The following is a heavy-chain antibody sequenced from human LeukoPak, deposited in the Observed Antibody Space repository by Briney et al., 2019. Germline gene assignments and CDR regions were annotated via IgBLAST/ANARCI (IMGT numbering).Heavy chain of an antibody. CDR1: GYTFTSYY. CDR2: FDPEDGET. V-gene: IGHV1-24*01. Sequence: ASVKVSCKASGYTFTSYYMHWVRQAPGKGLEWMGGFDPEDGETIYAQKFQGRVTMTEDTSTDTAYMELSSLRSEDTAVYYCATLPYDSSGYYVSYFDYWGQGTLVTVSS. CDR3: ATLPYDSSGYYVSYFDY. D-gene: IGHD3-22*01. J-gene: IGHJ4*02.